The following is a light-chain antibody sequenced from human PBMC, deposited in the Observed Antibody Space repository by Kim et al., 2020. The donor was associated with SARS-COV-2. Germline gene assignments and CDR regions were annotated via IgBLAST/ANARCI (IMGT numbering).Light chain of an antibody. CDR2: EVS. CDR1: SRDVGFYNY. J-gene: IGLJ1*01. V-gene: IGLV2-8*01. Sequence: QSALTQPPSASGSPGQSVTISCTGTSRDVGFYNYVSWYQHHPGKVPQLLIYEVSQRPSGVPDRFSGSKSGNTASLTVSGLQAEDEADYYCSSYAGTNFFVFGTGTKVTVL. CDR3: SSYAGTNFFV.